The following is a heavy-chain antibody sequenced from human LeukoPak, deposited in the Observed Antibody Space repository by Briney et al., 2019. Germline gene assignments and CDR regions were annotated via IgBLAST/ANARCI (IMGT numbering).Heavy chain of an antibody. CDR1: RDSISNYY. Sequence: PSETPSLTCTVSRDSISNYYWNWIRQTPGKGLEWVGYISYNGGTKYNPSLQSRVTISIDTSTNKFSLNLGPVTAADTAVYFCARRVMMSGTGVPDTWLDPWGQGILVTVS. D-gene: IGHD1-26*01. CDR3: ARRVMMSGTGVPDTWLDP. J-gene: IGHJ5*02. V-gene: IGHV4-59*08. CDR2: ISYNGGT.